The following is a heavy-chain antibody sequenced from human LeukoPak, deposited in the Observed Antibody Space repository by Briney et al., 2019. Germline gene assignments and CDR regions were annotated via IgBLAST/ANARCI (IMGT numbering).Heavy chain of an antibody. CDR3: ARSRWVTMVRGASQAGRHWFDP. V-gene: IGHV4-39*01. D-gene: IGHD3-10*01. Sequence: SETLSLTCTVSGGSISSSSYFWGWIRQPPGKGLEWIASIYYSGSTYYNPSLKSRVTISVDTSKNQFSLKLSSVTAANTAVYYCARSRWVTMVRGASQAGRHWFDPWGQGTLVTVSP. J-gene: IGHJ5*02. CDR1: GGSISSSSYF. CDR2: IYYSGST.